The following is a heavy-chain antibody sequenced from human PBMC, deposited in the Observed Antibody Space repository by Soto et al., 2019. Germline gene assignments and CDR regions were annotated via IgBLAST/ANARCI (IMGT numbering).Heavy chain of an antibody. V-gene: IGHV3-30*18. J-gene: IGHJ3*02. CDR1: GFTFSSYG. D-gene: IGHD1-26*01. Sequence: QVQLVESGGGVVQPGRSLRLSCAASGFTFSSYGMHWVRQAPGKGLEWVAVISYDGSNKYYADSVKGRFTISRDNSKNTLYLQMNSLRAEDTAVYYCAKEGWELEAFDIWGQGTMVTVSS. CDR3: AKEGWELEAFDI. CDR2: ISYDGSNK.